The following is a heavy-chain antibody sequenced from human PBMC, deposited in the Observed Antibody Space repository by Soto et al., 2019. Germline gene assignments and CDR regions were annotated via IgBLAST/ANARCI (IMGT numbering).Heavy chain of an antibody. CDR3: ASVDYGGKDYVQQ. Sequence: QVQLQESGPGLVKPSGTLSLTYAVSGGSISSSNWWSWVRQPPGKGLEWIGEIYHSGSTNYNPSLKSPVTRSVDKSNDQFYLNLSSVTVADTVLDYCASVDYGGKDYVQQWGQGTLVTVSS. D-gene: IGHD4-17*01. CDR2: IYHSGST. J-gene: IGHJ1*01. CDR1: GGSISSSNW. V-gene: IGHV4-4*02.